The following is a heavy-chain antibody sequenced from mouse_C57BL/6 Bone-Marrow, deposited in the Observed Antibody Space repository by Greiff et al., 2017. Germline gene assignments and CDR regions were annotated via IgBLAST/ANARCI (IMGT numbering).Heavy chain of an antibody. Sequence: DVMLVESGGDLVKPGGSLKLSCAASGFTFSSYGMSWVRQTPDKRLEWVATISSGGSYTYYPDRVKGRFTISRDNAKNTLYLQMSSLKSEDTAMYYCAVTVVATEYFDVWGTGTTGTVSS. CDR1: GFTFSSYG. CDR3: AVTVVATEYFDV. J-gene: IGHJ1*03. CDR2: ISSGGSYT. D-gene: IGHD1-1*01. V-gene: IGHV5-6*02.